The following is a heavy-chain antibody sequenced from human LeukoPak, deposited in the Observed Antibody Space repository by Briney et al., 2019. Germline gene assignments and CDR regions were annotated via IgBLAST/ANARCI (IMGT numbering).Heavy chain of an antibody. D-gene: IGHD3-22*01. CDR2: INPSGGST. Sequence: ASVKVSCRASGYTFTSYYMHWVRQAPGQGLEWMGIINPSGGSTSYAQKFQGRVTMTRDTSTSTVYMELSSLRSEDTAVYYCAREGSRYDSSGYSDYWGQGTLVTVSS. CDR1: GYTFTSYY. J-gene: IGHJ4*02. CDR3: AREGSRYDSSGYSDY. V-gene: IGHV1-46*01.